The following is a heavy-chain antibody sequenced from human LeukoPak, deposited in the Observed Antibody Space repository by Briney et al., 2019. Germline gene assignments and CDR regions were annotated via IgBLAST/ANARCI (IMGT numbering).Heavy chain of an antibody. CDR2: INSDGSST. Sequence: GGSLRLSCAASGFTFSSYWMHWVRQAPGKGQVWVSRINSDGSSTSYADSVKGRFTISRDNTKNTLYLQMNSLRAEDTAVYYCARESSWSPDYWGQGTLVTVSS. CDR3: ARESSWSPDY. J-gene: IGHJ4*02. V-gene: IGHV3-74*01. D-gene: IGHD6-13*01. CDR1: GFTFSSYW.